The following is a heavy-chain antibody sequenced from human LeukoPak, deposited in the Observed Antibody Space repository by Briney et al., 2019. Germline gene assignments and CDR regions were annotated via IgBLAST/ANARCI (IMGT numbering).Heavy chain of an antibody. V-gene: IGHV3-7*04. CDR3: ARVGRSGYTADY. Sequence: PGGSLRLSCAASEFTFSSFWMSWVRQAPGKGLEWVANIKQDGSEKRYVDSVKGRFTISRDNAKNSLYLQMNSLRADDTAVYYCARVGRSGYTADYWGQGTLVTVSS. D-gene: IGHD3-22*01. CDR1: EFTFSSFW. CDR2: IKQDGSEK. J-gene: IGHJ4*02.